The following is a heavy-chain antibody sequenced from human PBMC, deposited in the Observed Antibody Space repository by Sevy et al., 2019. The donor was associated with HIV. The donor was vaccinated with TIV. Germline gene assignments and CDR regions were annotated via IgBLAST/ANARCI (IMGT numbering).Heavy chain of an antibody. J-gene: IGHJ3*02. V-gene: IGHV3-30-3*01. Sequence: GGSLRLSCAASGFTFSSYAMHWVRQAPGKGLEWVAVISYDGSNKYYADSVKGRFTISSDNSKNTLYLQMNSLRAEDTAVYYCAMILGYCSSTSCYWGAFDIWGQGTMVTVSS. CDR3: AMILGYCSSTSCYWGAFDI. D-gene: IGHD2-2*01. CDR1: GFTFSSYA. CDR2: ISYDGSNK.